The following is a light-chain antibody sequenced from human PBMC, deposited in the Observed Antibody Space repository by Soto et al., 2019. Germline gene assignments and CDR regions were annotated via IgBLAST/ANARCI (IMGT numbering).Light chain of an antibody. Sequence: QSALTQPRSVSGSPGQSVTISCTGTSSDVGGYTYVSWYQHLPGKAPKLMIYDVIKRPSGVPDRFSGSKSGSAASLTISGLQAEDEADYYCCSYAGSYSWEFGGGTKLTVL. CDR2: DVI. J-gene: IGLJ3*02. CDR3: CSYAGSYSWE. V-gene: IGLV2-11*01. CDR1: SSDVGGYTY.